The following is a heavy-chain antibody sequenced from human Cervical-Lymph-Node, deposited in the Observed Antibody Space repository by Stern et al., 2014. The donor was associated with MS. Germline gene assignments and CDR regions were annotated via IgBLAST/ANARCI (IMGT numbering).Heavy chain of an antibody. CDR1: GGTFSNYG. J-gene: IGHJ4*02. CDR2: IFPFFGAT. D-gene: IGHD2-21*02. CDR3: TASGGGPHDYYFEW. Sequence: VKLVESGDEAKKPGSSVKVFCKTLGGTFSNYGFFWVRQAPGQGLEWMGGIFPFFGATTYAQKSQGRVTITADESTSTVYMELRSLRSDDSAIYYCTASGGGPHDYYFEWWGQGTLVTVSS. V-gene: IGHV1-69*01.